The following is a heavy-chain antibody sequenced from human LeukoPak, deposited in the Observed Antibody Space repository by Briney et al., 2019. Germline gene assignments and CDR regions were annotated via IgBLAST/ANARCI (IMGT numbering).Heavy chain of an antibody. CDR3: ARGSIVGAPG. V-gene: IGHV3-53*01. D-gene: IGHD1-26*01. Sequence: GGSLRLSCVALGVAGSSHYMSWVRQAPGKGLEWVSVIYRGGTTFYADSVKGRFIISRDNSKNTLYLQMNSLRAEDTAVYYCARGSIVGAPGGGQGTLVTVSS. J-gene: IGHJ4*02. CDR1: GVAGSSHY. CDR2: IYRGGTT.